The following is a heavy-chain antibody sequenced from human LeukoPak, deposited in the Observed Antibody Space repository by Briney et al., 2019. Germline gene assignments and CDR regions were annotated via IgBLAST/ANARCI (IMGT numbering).Heavy chain of an antibody. J-gene: IGHJ4*02. V-gene: IGHV3-64*01. CDR2: ISSNGGST. D-gene: IGHD3-22*01. Sequence: TGGSLRLSCAASGFTFSSYAMHWVRQAPGKGLEYVSAISSNGGSTYYANSVKGRFTISRDNSKNTLYLQMGSLRAEDMAVYYCARNDYDSSGFVDYWGQGTLVTVSS. CDR3: ARNDYDSSGFVDY. CDR1: GFTFSSYA.